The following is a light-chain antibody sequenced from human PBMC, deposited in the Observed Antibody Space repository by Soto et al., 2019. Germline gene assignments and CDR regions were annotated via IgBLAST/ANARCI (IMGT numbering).Light chain of an antibody. V-gene: IGKV1-39*01. CDR1: QRISSF. CDR2: TTS. Sequence: DIQMTQSPSSLSASVGDRVTITCRASQRISSFLNWYQQKPGKAPKLLIYTTSRLQSGVPSRFSGSGSGSDFTLTINNLQPEDFATYYCQQTYRTPPTTFGQGTRLEIK. CDR3: QQTYRTPPTT. J-gene: IGKJ5*01.